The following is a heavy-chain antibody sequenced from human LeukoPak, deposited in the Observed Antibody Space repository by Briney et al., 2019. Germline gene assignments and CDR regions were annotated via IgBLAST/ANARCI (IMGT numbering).Heavy chain of an antibody. Sequence: ASVKVSCKASGYTFTSYGISWVRQAPGQGLEWMGWISAYNGNTNYAQKLQGRVTMTTDASPSTAYMELRSLRSDDTAVYYCARDAPRTMVVTSGWYFDLRGRGTLVTVSS. V-gene: IGHV1-18*01. CDR2: ISAYNGNT. CDR3: ARDAPRTMVVTSGWYFDL. D-gene: IGHD2-21*02. J-gene: IGHJ2*01. CDR1: GYTFTSYG.